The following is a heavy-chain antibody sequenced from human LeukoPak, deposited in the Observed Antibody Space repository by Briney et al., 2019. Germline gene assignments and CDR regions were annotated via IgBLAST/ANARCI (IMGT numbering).Heavy chain of an antibody. CDR1: GFTFGGYA. J-gene: IGHJ4*02. D-gene: IGHD6-19*01. V-gene: IGHV3-49*03. CDR2: IRSKAYGGTT. CDR3: TRPWTARAAVAGFSLL. Sequence: PGGSLRLSCTASGFTFGGYAMSWFRQAPGKGLEWVGFIRSKAYGGTTEYAASVKGRFTISRDDSKSIAYLQMNSLKNEDTAVYYCTRPWTARAAVAGFSLLWGQGTLVTVSS.